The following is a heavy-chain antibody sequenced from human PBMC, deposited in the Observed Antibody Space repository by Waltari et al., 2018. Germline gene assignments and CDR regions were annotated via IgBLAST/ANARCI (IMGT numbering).Heavy chain of an antibody. CDR2: TYYSGST. V-gene: IGHV4-59*11. CDR3: ARAELAAAGTWDY. Sequence: QVQLQESGPGLVKPSETLSLTCTVSGGSISSHYWSWIRPPPGKGLEWIGYTYYSGSTNYNPSLKSRVTISVDTSKNQFSLKLSSVTAADTAVYYCARAELAAAGTWDYWGQGTLVTISS. J-gene: IGHJ4*02. CDR1: GGSISSHY. D-gene: IGHD6-13*01.